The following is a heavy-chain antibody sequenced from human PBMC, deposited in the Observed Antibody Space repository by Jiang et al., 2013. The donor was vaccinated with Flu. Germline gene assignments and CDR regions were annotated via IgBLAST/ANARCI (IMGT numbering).Heavy chain of an antibody. CDR2: IRFDGSNK. D-gene: IGHD5-12*01. CDR1: GFTFSSYG. J-gene: IGHJ6*02. CDR3: AKGVATGHYGMDV. V-gene: IGHV3-30*02. Sequence: QLLESGGGLVQPGGSLRLSCAASGFTFSSYGMHWVRQAPGKGLEWVAFIRFDGSNKYCADSVKGRFTISRDNSKTTLYLEMNSLRVEDTAVYYCAKGVATGHYGMDVWGQGTTVTVSS.